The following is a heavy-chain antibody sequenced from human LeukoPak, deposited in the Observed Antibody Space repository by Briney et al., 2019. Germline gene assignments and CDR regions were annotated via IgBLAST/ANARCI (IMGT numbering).Heavy chain of an antibody. J-gene: IGHJ4*02. CDR3: ARDRGGSYNFDY. V-gene: IGHV3-66*02. Sequence: PGGSLRLSCAASGFTVCSNYMSWVRQAPGKGLEWVSVIYSGGSTYYADSVKGRFTISRDNSKNTLYLQMNSLRAEDTAVYYCARDRGGSYNFDYWGQGTLVTVSS. D-gene: IGHD1-26*01. CDR2: IYSGGST. CDR1: GFTVCSNY.